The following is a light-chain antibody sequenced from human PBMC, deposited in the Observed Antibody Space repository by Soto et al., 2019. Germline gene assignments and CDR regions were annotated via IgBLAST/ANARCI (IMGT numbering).Light chain of an antibody. CDR2: DAS. CDR1: QPISSW. CDR3: QQYENYWT. V-gene: IGKV1-5*01. Sequence: DIQMTQSPPTLSASVGDRVTITCRASQPISSWLAWYHQKPGKAPKLLFYDASNLESGVPSRFSGSGSGTEFTLTISSLQPEDFGIYYCQQYENYWTFGQGTKVDIK. J-gene: IGKJ1*01.